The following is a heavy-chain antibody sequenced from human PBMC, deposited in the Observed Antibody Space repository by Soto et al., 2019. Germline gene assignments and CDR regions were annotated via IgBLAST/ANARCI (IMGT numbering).Heavy chain of an antibody. V-gene: IGHV3-33*01. CDR1: GFTFSHYG. D-gene: IGHD1-1*01. CDR3: ARRHDQVSDLDH. J-gene: IGHJ4*02. Sequence: QVQLVESGGGVVRPGGSLRLSCAASGFTFSHYGFHWVRQAPGKGLEWVAVIYFGGTKRYYADSVQGRFTISRDDSKSTLYLQMDSLRAEETAVYYCARRHDQVSDLDHWGQGALVTVSS. CDR2: IYFGGTKR.